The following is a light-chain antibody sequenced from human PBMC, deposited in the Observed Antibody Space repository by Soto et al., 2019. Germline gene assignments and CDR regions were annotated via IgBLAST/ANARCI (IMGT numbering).Light chain of an antibody. Sequence: EIVLTQSPGTLSLSPGDRATLSCRARQSVNSNYLAWYQRKPGQAPRLLIYGASNRATDIPYRFSASGSGTDVTLTVTRLEAEDFAVYYCHQYDSTRPTFGRGAKVEVK. J-gene: IGKJ1*01. CDR3: HQYDSTRPT. CDR2: GAS. CDR1: QSVNSNY. V-gene: IGKV3-20*01.